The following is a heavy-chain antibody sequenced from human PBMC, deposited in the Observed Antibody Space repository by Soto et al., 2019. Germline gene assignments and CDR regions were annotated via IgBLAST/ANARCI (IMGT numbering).Heavy chain of an antibody. Sequence: QAQLEQSGAEVKEPGASVKVSCKASENTFTIYDIIWVRQAPGQGLEWMGWLNPNNGNTGYAPKFRGRVTMTRDPSKRTAFMEMSSLRAEDTAVYYCSRSEVGDYMDVWGKGTTVTVSS. V-gene: IGHV1-8*01. D-gene: IGHD3-3*01. J-gene: IGHJ6*03. CDR2: LNPNNGNT. CDR1: ENTFTIYD. CDR3: SRSEVGDYMDV.